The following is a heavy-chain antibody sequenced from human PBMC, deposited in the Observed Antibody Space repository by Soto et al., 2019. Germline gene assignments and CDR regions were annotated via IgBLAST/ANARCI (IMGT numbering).Heavy chain of an antibody. V-gene: IGHV1-3*05. Sequence: QVQLVQSGAEEKKPGASVKVSCKASGYTFTSYAMHWVRQAPGQRLEWMGWITAGTGNTKYSQNFKGRVTITRDTSASTAYMELSSLRSEDTAVYYCARSIVVVTALDYWGQGTLVTVSS. CDR1: GYTFTSYA. CDR3: ARSIVVVTALDY. D-gene: IGHD2-21*02. J-gene: IGHJ4*02. CDR2: ITAGTGNT.